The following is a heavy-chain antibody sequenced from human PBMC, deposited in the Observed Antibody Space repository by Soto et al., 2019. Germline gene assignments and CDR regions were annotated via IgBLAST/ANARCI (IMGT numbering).Heavy chain of an antibody. CDR3: AHSASYYDSSAYYYYFDY. CDR1: GFSLSTSGVG. J-gene: IGHJ4*02. D-gene: IGHD3-22*01. CDR2: IYWDDDK. Sequence: QITLKESGPTLVKPTQTLTLTCTFSGFSLSTSGVGVGWIRQPPGKAPEWLALIYWDDDKRYSPSLKSRLTITKDTSKNQVVLTMTNMDPVDTATYYCAHSASYYDSSAYYYYFDYWGQGTLVTVSS. V-gene: IGHV2-5*02.